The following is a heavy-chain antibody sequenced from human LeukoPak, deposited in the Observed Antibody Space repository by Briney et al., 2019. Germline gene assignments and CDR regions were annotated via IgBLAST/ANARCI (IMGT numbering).Heavy chain of an antibody. J-gene: IGHJ4*02. CDR2: ISSSSSYI. D-gene: IGHD3-22*01. CDR1: GFTFSSYS. CDR3: ARDARTYYDSSGYYGY. V-gene: IGHV3-21*01. Sequence: GGSLRLSCAASGFTFSSYSMNWVRQAPGKGLEWVSSISSSSSYIYYADSVKGRFTISRDNSKNTLYLQMNSLRAEDTAVYYCARDARTYYDSSGYYGYWGQGTLVTVSS.